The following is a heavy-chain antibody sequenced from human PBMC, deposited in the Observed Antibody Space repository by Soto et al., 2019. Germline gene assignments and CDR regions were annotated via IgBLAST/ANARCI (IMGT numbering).Heavy chain of an antibody. CDR3: ARAYGDEGGQIDY. J-gene: IGHJ4*02. CDR2: IYYSGST. V-gene: IGHV4-31*03. Sequence: QVQLQESGPGLVKPSQTLSLTCTVSGGSISSGGYYWSWIRQHPGKGLEWIGYIYYSGSTYYNPSRKSRVTKSVDTSKHQFSLKLSAVTAADTAVYYCARAYGDEGGQIDYWGQGTLVTVSS. D-gene: IGHD4-17*01. CDR1: GGSISSGGYY.